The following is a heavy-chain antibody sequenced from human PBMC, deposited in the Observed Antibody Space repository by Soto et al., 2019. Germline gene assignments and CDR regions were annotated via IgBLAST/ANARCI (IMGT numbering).Heavy chain of an antibody. CDR3: ARGAYYYDSSGLSY. J-gene: IGHJ4*02. CDR2: ISSSSSTL. CDR1: GLTLGSYR. Sequence: EVQLVESGGGLVQPGGSLRLSCAASGLTLGSYRRNWVGRAPGKGLGWVSYISSSSSTLYNADSVKGRFTISRDNAKNSLYLQMNSLRAEDTAVYYCARGAYYYDSSGLSYWGQGTLVTVSS. D-gene: IGHD3-22*01. V-gene: IGHV3-48*01.